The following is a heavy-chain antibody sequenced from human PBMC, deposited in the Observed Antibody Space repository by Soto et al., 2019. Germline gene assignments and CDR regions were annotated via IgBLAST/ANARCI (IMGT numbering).Heavy chain of an antibody. Sequence: SETLSLTCAVYGGSFSDYYWSWIRQPPGKGLEWIGEINHSGSTNYNPSLKSRVTISVDTSKNQFSLKLNSVTAADTAVYYCTREVPSRYFDLWGRGTPVTVSS. V-gene: IGHV4-34*01. CDR1: GGSFSDYY. D-gene: IGHD3-10*01. CDR2: INHSGST. CDR3: TREVPSRYFDL. J-gene: IGHJ2*01.